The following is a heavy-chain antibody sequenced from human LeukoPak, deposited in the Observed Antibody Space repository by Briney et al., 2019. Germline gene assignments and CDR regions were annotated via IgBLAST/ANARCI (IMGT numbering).Heavy chain of an antibody. CDR3: ARTIAVAGTDKPIGY. J-gene: IGHJ4*02. CDR1: GGTFSSYA. Sequence: SVKVSCKASGGTFSSYAISWVRQAPGQGLEWMGGIIPIFGTANYAQKFQGRVTITADESTSTAYMELSSLRSEDTAVYYCARTIAVAGTDKPIGYWGQGTLVTVSS. CDR2: IIPIFGTA. V-gene: IGHV1-69*13. D-gene: IGHD6-19*01.